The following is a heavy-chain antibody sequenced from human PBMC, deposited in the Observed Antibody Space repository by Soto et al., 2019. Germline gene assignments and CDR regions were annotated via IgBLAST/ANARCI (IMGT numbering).Heavy chain of an antibody. CDR2: ISSSSSTI. V-gene: IGHV3-48*01. J-gene: IGHJ4*02. CDR3: ARGGGCSGGSCNFDY. D-gene: IGHD2-15*01. Sequence: EVQLVESGGGLVRPGGSLRLSCAASGFTFSSYSMNWVRQAPGKGLEWVSYISSSSSTIYYADSVKGRFTISRDNAKNSLYLQMNSLRVEDTAVYYCARGGGCSGGSCNFDYWGQGTLVTVSS. CDR1: GFTFSSYS.